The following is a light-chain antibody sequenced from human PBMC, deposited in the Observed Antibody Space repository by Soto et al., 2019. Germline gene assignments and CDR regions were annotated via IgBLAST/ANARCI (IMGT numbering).Light chain of an antibody. V-gene: IGKV1-33*01. CDR1: QSISSW. Sequence: DIQMTQSPSTLSASIGDRVTITCRASQSISSWLARYQQKPGKAPKLLIYDASNLETGVPSRFSGSGSGTDFTFTISGLQPEDYATYYCQQYDFLPRWTFGQGTKVDIK. CDR2: DAS. CDR3: QQYDFLPRWT. J-gene: IGKJ1*01.